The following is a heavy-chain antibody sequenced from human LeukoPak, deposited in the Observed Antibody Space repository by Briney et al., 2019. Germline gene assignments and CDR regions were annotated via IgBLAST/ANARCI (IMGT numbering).Heavy chain of an antibody. D-gene: IGHD3-10*02. J-gene: IGHJ4*02. Sequence: PSETLSLTCSISGHSITRGYYWAWFRQSPGKGLEWIATFFQSEKSFYNASLKSRVIMSLDTSKSQFSLNLTSVTAADTAVYYCARVLPVPYLLDSWGQGTHVTVSS. CDR2: FFQSEKS. CDR3: ARVLPVPYLLDS. V-gene: IGHV4-38-2*02. CDR1: GHSITRGYY.